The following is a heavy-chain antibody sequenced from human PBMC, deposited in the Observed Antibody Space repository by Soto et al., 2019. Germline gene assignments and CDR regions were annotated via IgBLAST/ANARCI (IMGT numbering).Heavy chain of an antibody. V-gene: IGHV3-73*01. D-gene: IGHD3-3*01. J-gene: IGHJ4*02. CDR3: TSGGVAVDY. Sequence: GGSLRLSCAASGFTFSGSAMHWVRQASGKGLEWVGRIRSKANNYATAYAASVKGRFTISRDDSKNTAFLQMNSLKTEDTAVYYCTSGGVAVDYWGQGTLVTVSS. CDR1: GFTFSGSA. CDR2: IRSKANNYAT.